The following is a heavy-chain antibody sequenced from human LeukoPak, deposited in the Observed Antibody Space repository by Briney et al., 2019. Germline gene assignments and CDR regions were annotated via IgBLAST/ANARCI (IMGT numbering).Heavy chain of an antibody. J-gene: IGHJ6*03. Sequence: ASVKDSCKASGYTFTSYDVNWVRQATGQGLEWMGWMNHKRGNTGYAQKFQGRVTMTRNTSIRKAYLVLSSRTSEDTAVYYCARVMFSPRPGSYYYMVVWGKGTTDSVSS. CDR2: MNHKRGNT. V-gene: IGHV1-8*01. CDR3: ARVMFSPRPGSYYYMVV. D-gene: IGHD6-6*01. CDR1: GYTFTSYD.